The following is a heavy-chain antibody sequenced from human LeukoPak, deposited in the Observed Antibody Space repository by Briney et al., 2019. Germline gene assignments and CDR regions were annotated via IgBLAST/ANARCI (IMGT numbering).Heavy chain of an antibody. V-gene: IGHV4-34*01. Sequence: SETLPLTCAVYGGSFSGYYWSWIRQPPGKGLEWIGEINHSGSTNYNPSLKSRVTISVDTSKNQFSLKLSSVTAADTAVYYCARGALGYYFDYWGQGTLVTVSS. CDR3: ARGALGYYFDY. CDR2: INHSGST. CDR1: GGSFSGYY. D-gene: IGHD7-27*01. J-gene: IGHJ4*02.